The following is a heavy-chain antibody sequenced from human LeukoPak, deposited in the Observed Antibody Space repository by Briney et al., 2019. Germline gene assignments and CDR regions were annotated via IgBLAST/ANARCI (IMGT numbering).Heavy chain of an antibody. D-gene: IGHD4-17*01. CDR3: ARELYDDGESWFDP. CDR2: ISYDGNDK. Sequence: GSLRLSCAASGFTFNTYAMSWVRQAPGKGPEWVTFISYDGNDKKYGASVKGRFTVSRDNLKNFLYLQMNSLRVEDTAMYYCARELYDDGESWFDPWGQGTLVTVSS. CDR1: GFTFNTYA. J-gene: IGHJ5*02. V-gene: IGHV3-30*19.